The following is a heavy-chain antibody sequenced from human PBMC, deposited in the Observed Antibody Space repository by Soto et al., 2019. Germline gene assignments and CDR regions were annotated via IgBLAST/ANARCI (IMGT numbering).Heavy chain of an antibody. D-gene: IGHD2-2*01. J-gene: IGHJ1*01. Sequence: GASVKVSCKASGYTFTGYYMHWVRQAPGQGLEWMGWINPNSGGTNYAQKFQGWVTMTRDTSISTAYMELSRLRSDDTAVYYCARGMDHADEYFQHWGQGTLVTVSS. V-gene: IGHV1-2*04. CDR1: GYTFTGYY. CDR2: INPNSGGT. CDR3: ARGMDHADEYFQH.